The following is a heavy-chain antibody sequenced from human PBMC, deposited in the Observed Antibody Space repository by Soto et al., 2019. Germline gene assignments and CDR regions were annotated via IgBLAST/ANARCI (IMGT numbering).Heavy chain of an antibody. D-gene: IGHD1-7*01. CDR1: GGSISSGGYY. Sequence: PSETLSLTCTVSGGSISSGGYYWSWIRQHPGKGLEWIGYIYYSGSTYYNPSLKSRVTISVDTSKNQFSLKLGSVTAADTAVYYCARDHGHTRTAFYYWGQGTLVTVSS. CDR3: ARDHGHTRTAFYY. V-gene: IGHV4-31*03. J-gene: IGHJ4*02. CDR2: IYYSGST.